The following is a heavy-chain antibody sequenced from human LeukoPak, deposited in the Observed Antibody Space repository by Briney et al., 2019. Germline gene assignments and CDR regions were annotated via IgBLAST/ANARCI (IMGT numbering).Heavy chain of an antibody. D-gene: IGHD3-3*01. CDR3: AREASGYYHVFDS. J-gene: IGHJ4*02. V-gene: IGHV3-11*04. Sequence: GGSLRLSREASGFSLSTYFISWIRQAPGKGLEWVSYITNSGRSTKYADAVKGRFTISRDNTKQSVYLEMTDLRAEDTAVYYCAREASGYYHVFDSWGQGTLVTVSS. CDR2: ITNSGRST. CDR1: GFSLSTYF.